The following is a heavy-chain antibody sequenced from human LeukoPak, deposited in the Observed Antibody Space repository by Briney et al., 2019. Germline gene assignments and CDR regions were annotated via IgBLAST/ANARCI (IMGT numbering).Heavy chain of an antibody. CDR2: IRYDGGNK. CDR3: AKGSGGSYFDY. Sequence: PGGSLRLSCAASGFTFSSYTMHWVRQAPGKGLEWVAFIRYDGGNKYYADSVKGRFTISRDNSKDTLYLQMNSLSADDTAVYYCAKGSGGSYFDYWGQGTLVTVSS. J-gene: IGHJ4*02. V-gene: IGHV3-30*02. CDR1: GFTFSSYT. D-gene: IGHD3-16*01.